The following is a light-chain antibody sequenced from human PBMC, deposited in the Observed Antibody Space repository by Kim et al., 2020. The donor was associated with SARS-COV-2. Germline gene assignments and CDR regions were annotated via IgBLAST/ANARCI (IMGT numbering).Light chain of an antibody. V-gene: IGKV4-1*01. Sequence: DIVMTQSPDSLAVSLGERATINCKSSQSVLYSSNNKNYLAWYQQKPGQPPKLLIYWASTRESGVPDRFSGSGSGTDFTLTISSLQAEDVAVYYCQQYYSTPPTFCQGTKLDIK. CDR1: QSVLYSSNNKNY. J-gene: IGKJ2*01. CDR2: WAS. CDR3: QQYYSTPPT.